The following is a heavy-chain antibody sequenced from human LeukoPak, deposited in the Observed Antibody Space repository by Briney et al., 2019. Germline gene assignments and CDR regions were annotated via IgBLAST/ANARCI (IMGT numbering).Heavy chain of an antibody. J-gene: IGHJ4*02. CDR2: IDPNSGGT. CDR3: ARGYDSSGYYFSYFDY. V-gene: IGHV1-2*02. CDR1: GYTFTGYY. D-gene: IGHD3-22*01. Sequence: GASVKVSCKASGYTFTGYYMHWVRQAPGQGLEWMGWIDPNSGGTNYAQKFQGRVTMTRDTSISTAYMELSRLRSDDTAVYYCARGYDSSGYYFSYFDYWGQGTLVTDSS.